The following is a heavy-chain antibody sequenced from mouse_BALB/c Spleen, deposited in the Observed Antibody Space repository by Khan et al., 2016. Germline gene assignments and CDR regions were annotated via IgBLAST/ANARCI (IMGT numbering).Heavy chain of an antibody. D-gene: IGHD2-3*01. CDR1: GFTFSSYG. V-gene: IGHV5-9-2*01. J-gene: IGHJ2*01. CDR3: ARLSPSCDCYYYFDY. CDR2: ISGGGSYT. Sequence: EVELVESGGGLVKPGGSLKLSCAASGFTFSSYGMSWVRQTPEKRLEWVATISGGGSYTYYPASVKGRFTISRDNAKNNPYLQMSSLRSEDPALDYCARLSPSCDCYYYFDYWGQGTTLTVSS.